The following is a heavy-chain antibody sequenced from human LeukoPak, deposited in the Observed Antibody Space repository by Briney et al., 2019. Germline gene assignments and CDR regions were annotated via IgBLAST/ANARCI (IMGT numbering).Heavy chain of an antibody. Sequence: PGGSLTLSCTPSGFTFEDYAMHWVRQAPGKGLEWVALISFDGGNIYYADSVKGRFTISRDNSNNMLYLQMDSLRGDDTAVYYCARDPPFRTGWSQNFFDFWGQGTLVTVSS. CDR2: ISFDGGNI. CDR1: GFTFEDYA. D-gene: IGHD6-19*01. CDR3: ARDPPFRTGWSQNFFDF. J-gene: IGHJ4*02. V-gene: IGHV3-30*04.